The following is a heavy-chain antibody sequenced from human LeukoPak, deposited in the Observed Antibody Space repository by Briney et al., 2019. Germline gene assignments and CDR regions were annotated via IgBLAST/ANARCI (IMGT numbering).Heavy chain of an antibody. CDR1: GDSVSSNSAA. CDR3: AKTAASSIAS. J-gene: IGHJ5*01. V-gene: IGHV6-1*01. CDR2: TYYRSKWYN. D-gene: IGHD2-15*01. Sequence: SQTPSLTCAISGDSVSSNSAAWNWIRQSPSRGLEWLGRTYYRSKWYNHYAVSMKSRIIINPDTSKNQFSLQLNSVTREDTAVYYCAKTAASSIASWGQGTLVTVSS.